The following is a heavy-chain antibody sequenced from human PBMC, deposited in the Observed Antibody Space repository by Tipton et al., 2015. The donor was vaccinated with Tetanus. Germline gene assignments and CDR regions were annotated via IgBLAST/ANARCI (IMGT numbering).Heavy chain of an antibody. Sequence: GLVKPSETLSLTCTVSGSSISRSGHYWTWIRQPPGKGLEWIGYIYYTGSTNYNPSLKSGVTISLDTSKNQFSLKLTSVSAADTAVYYCARLTGHSMDVVDYYYFGMDVWGQGTKVTVSS. CDR3: ARLTGHSMDVVDYYYFGMDV. J-gene: IGHJ6*02. CDR1: GSSISRSGHY. V-gene: IGHV4-61*08. D-gene: IGHD2-21*01. CDR2: IYYTGST.